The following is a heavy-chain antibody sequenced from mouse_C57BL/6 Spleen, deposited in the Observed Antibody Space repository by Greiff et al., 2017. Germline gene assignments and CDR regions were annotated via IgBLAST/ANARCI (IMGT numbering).Heavy chain of an antibody. D-gene: IGHD2-3*01. J-gene: IGHJ4*01. V-gene: IGHV1-82*01. CDR1: GYAFSSSW. CDR2: IYPGDGDP. CDR3: EKGDGFQYYCDIDY. Sequence: QVQLQQSGPELVKPGASVKISCKASGYAFSSSWMNWVKQRPGKGLEWIGRIYPGDGDPNYNGKFKGKATLTADKSSSTAYMQLSSLTSVDSAVYFCEKGDGFQYYCDIDYWGQGTSVTVSS.